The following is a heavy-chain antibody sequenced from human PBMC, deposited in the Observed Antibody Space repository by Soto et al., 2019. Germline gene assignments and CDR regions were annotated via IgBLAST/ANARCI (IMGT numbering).Heavy chain of an antibody. D-gene: IGHD6-19*01. Sequence: QVQLQESGPGLVKPSETLSLTCTVSGGSISSYYWSWIRQPPGKGLEWIGYIYYSGSTNYNPSLKSRVTISVDTSKNQFSLKLSSVTAADTAVYYCARDIRGSSGWYLSEFDYYYYYMDVWGKGTTVTVSS. J-gene: IGHJ6*03. CDR1: GGSISSYY. CDR2: IYYSGST. V-gene: IGHV4-59*01. CDR3: ARDIRGSSGWYLSEFDYYYYYMDV.